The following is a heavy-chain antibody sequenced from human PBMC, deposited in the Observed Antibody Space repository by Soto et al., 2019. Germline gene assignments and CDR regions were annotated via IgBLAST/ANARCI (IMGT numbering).Heavy chain of an antibody. D-gene: IGHD5-12*01. CDR2: IYYSGST. J-gene: IGHJ6*03. CDR1: GGSISSGGYY. CDR3: ASSRPLNYVNSGVDYYYMDV. Sequence: SETLSLTCTVSGGSISSGGYYWSWIRQHPGKGLEWIGYIYYSGSTYYNPSLKSRVTISVDTSKNQFSLKLSSVTAADTAVYYCASSRPLNYVNSGVDYYYMDVWGKGTKVTVSS. V-gene: IGHV4-31*03.